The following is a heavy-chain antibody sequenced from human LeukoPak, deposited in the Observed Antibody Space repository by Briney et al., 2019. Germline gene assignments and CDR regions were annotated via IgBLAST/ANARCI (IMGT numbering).Heavy chain of an antibody. D-gene: IGHD1-26*01. V-gene: IGHV4-34*01. J-gene: IGHJ5*02. CDR2: INHSGST. CDR3: ARDRNSGAEGWFDP. CDR1: GGSFSGYY. Sequence: PSETLSLTCAVYGGSFSGYYWSWIRQPPGKGLEWIGEINHSGSTNYNPSLKSRVTISVDTSKNQFSLKLSSVTAADTAVYYCARDRNSGAEGWFDPWGQGTLVTVSS.